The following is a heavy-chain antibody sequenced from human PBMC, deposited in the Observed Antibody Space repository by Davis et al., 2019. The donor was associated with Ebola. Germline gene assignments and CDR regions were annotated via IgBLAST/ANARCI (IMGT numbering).Heavy chain of an antibody. D-gene: IGHD5-18*01. V-gene: IGHV3-21*05. Sequence: GESLKISCAASGFTFSSYSMNWVRQAPGKGLEWVSYISSSSSYIYYADSVKGRFTISRDNAKNSLYLKMNSLRAEDTDVYYCAKSRDPGYSYGPGFDYWGQGTLVTVSS. J-gene: IGHJ4*02. CDR2: ISSSSSYI. CDR3: AKSRDPGYSYGPGFDY. CDR1: GFTFSSYS.